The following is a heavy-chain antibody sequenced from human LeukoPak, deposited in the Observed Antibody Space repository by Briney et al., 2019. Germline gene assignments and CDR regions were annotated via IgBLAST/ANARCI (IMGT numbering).Heavy chain of an antibody. CDR2: INPNSGGT. V-gene: IGHV1-2*02. CDR1: GYTFTGYY. D-gene: IGHD1-26*01. J-gene: IGHJ4*02. Sequence: ASVKVSCKASGYTFTGYYMHWVRQAPGQGLEWMGWINPNSGGTNYAQKFQGRVTMTRDTSISTAYMELSRLRSDDTAVYYCARAVRYRRALNPFASWGQGTLVTAS. CDR3: ARAVRYRRALNPFAS.